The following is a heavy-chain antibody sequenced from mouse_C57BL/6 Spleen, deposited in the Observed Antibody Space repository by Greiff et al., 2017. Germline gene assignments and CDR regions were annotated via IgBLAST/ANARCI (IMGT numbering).Heavy chain of an antibody. CDR3: AKPYGSSLDY. CDR2: IDPSDSYT. J-gene: IGHJ2*01. Sequence: QVQLQQPGAELVKPGASVKLSCKASGYTFTSYWMQWVKQRPGQGLEWIGEIDPSDSYTNYNQKFKGKATLTVDTASSTAYMQLSSLTSEDSAVYYCAKPYGSSLDYWGQGTTLTVSS. D-gene: IGHD1-1*01. V-gene: IGHV1-50*01. CDR1: GYTFTSYW.